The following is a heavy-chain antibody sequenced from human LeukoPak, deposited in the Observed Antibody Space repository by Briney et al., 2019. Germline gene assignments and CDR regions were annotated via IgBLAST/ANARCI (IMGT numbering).Heavy chain of an antibody. Sequence: PSETLSLTCTVSGDSITTSGYYWSWIRRHPGAGLEWIAYIHYIGNTYYNPSLESRVTMSIDTSSNQLSLNVASVTAADTAVYFCARVRDDYFFDYWGQGILVTVSS. CDR1: GDSITTSGYY. V-gene: IGHV4-31*03. J-gene: IGHJ4*02. D-gene: IGHD3-3*01. CDR3: ARVRDDYFFDY. CDR2: IHYIGNT.